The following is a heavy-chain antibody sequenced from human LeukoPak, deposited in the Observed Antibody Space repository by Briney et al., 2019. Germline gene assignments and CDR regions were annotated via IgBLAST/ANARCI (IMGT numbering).Heavy chain of an antibody. J-gene: IGHJ1*01. Sequence: QSGGSLRLSCAASGFTFSSYSMSWVRQAPGKGLEWVSYISSSSSTIYYAGSVKGRFTISRDNAKNSLYLQMNSLRAEDTAVYYCARDLGMTTATIQHWGQGTLVTVSS. CDR2: ISSSSSTI. V-gene: IGHV3-48*01. D-gene: IGHD4-11*01. CDR1: GFTFSSYS. CDR3: ARDLGMTTATIQH.